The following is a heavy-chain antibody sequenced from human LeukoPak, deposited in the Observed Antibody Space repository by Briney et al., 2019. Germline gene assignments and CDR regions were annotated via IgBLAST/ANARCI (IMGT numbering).Heavy chain of an antibody. D-gene: IGHD3-22*01. Sequence: SETLSLTCAVYGGSFSSYYWSWIRQPPGKGLEWIGEINHSGSTNYNPSLKTRVTISVDTSKNQFSLKLSSVTAADTAVYYCASHPKDYYDSSPPYYFDYWGQGTLVTVSS. CDR2: INHSGST. V-gene: IGHV4-34*01. CDR3: ASHPKDYYDSSPPYYFDY. J-gene: IGHJ4*02. CDR1: GGSFSSYY.